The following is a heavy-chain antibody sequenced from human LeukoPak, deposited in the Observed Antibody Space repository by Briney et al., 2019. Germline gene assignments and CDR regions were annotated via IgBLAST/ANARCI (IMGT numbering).Heavy chain of an antibody. V-gene: IGHV1-8*01. Sequence: VASVKVSCKASGYTFTSYDINWVRQATGQGLEWMGWMNPNTGNTGYAQKFQGRVTMTRSTSISTAYMELSSLRSEDTAVYYCARWAPFGEYQRTFDPWGQGTLVTVSS. J-gene: IGHJ5*02. CDR2: MNPNTGNT. D-gene: IGHD3-10*01. CDR3: ARWAPFGEYQRTFDP. CDR1: GYTFTSYD.